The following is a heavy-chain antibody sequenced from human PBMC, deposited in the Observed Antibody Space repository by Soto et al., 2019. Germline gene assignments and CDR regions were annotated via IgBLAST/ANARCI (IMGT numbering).Heavy chain of an antibody. V-gene: IGHV4-34*01. Sequence: SETLSLTCAVYGGSFSGYYWSWIRQPPGKGLEWIGEINHSGSTNYNPSLKSRVTISVDTSKNQFSLKLSSVTAADTAVYYCARFLTTRAAAGTGDDWFDPWGQGTLVTVSS. CDR2: INHSGST. D-gene: IGHD6-13*01. J-gene: IGHJ5*02. CDR3: ARFLTTRAAAGTGDDWFDP. CDR1: GGSFSGYY.